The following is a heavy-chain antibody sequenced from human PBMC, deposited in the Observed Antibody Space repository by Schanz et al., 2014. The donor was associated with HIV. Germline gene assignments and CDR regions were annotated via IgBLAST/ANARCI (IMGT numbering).Heavy chain of an antibody. J-gene: IGHJ4*02. CDR1: GYTFTGYY. CDR3: ARDKVSHSSSWPFDI. Sequence: QVQLVQSGAEVKKPGASVKVSCKASGYTFTGYYMHWIRQAPGEGLEWMGWINPNSGGTKYAQKFQDRVIMTRDTSITTDYIELTTLQSDDTAVYYCARDKVSHSSSWPFDIWGQGTRVTVSS. CDR2: INPNSGGT. D-gene: IGHD6-13*01. V-gene: IGHV1-2*02.